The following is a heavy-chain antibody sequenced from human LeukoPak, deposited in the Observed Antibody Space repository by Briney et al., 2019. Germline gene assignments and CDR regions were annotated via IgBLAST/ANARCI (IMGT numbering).Heavy chain of an antibody. Sequence: GGSLRLSCAASGNYWMHWARQAPGKGLVWVSHINSDGSWTSYADSVKGRFTISKDHAKNTVYLQMNNLRAEDTAVYYCVSFYEAYWGRGTLVTVSS. CDR1: GNYW. CDR3: VSFYEAY. J-gene: IGHJ4*02. CDR2: INSDGSWT. V-gene: IGHV3-74*01. D-gene: IGHD2/OR15-2a*01.